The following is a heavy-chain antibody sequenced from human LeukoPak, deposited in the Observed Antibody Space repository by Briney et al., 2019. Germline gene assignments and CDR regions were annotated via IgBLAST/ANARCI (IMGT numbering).Heavy chain of an antibody. CDR2: IKSKTDGGTT. CDR1: GFTFNNAW. J-gene: IGHJ4*02. CDR3: TLRGTTPPFSDY. V-gene: IGHV3-15*01. D-gene: IGHD4-17*01. Sequence: PGGSLRLSCAASGFTFNNAWMTWVRQAPGKGLEWVSRIKSKTDGGTTDYAAPVKGRFTISRDDSKNTLYLQMDSLKTDDTGVYYCTLRGTTPPFSDYWGQGTLVTVSS.